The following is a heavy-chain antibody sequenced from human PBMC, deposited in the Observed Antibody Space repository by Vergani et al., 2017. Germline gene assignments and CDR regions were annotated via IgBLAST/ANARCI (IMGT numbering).Heavy chain of an antibody. CDR2: MDYSGST. Sequence: QLQLQESGPGLVKPSATLSLTCSVSGASIRSSNYYWGWIRQPPGKGLEWIGIMDYSGSTSYNPSFESRISISFETPKNQFSLRLTSVTAADTAVYYCASKRGACRAAYCHSYDFWGPGTLVGVSS. CDR3: ASKRGACRAAYCHSYDF. V-gene: IGHV4-39*01. D-gene: IGHD2-15*01. CDR1: GASIRSSNYY. J-gene: IGHJ4*02.